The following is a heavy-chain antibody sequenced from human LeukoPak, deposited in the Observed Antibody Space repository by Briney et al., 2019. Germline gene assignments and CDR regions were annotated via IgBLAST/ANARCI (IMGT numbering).Heavy chain of an antibody. CDR3: AKVMGIGIAAAGTD. CDR1: GFTFSSYG. D-gene: IGHD6-13*01. V-gene: IGHV3-30*18. CDR2: ISYDGSDK. J-gene: IGHJ4*02. Sequence: GGSLRLSCAASGFTFSSYGMHWVRQAPGKGLEWVAVISYDGSDKYYADSVKGRFTISRDNSKTTLYLQMNSLRAEDTALYYCAKVMGIGIAAAGTDWGQGTLVTVSS.